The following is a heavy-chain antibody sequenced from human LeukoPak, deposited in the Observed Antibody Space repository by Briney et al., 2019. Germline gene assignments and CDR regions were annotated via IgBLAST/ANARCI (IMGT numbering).Heavy chain of an antibody. CDR1: GFTFDNYV. J-gene: IGHJ4*02. V-gene: IGHV3-23*01. Sequence: PGGSLRLSCAASGFTFDNYVMNWVRQAPGKGLEWVSAISGSGGSTYYADSVKGRFTISRDNSKNTLYLQMNSLRAEDTAVYYCAYCGGDCYSRGYYFDYWGQGTLVTVSS. CDR2: ISGSGGST. D-gene: IGHD2-21*01. CDR3: AYCGGDCYSRGYYFDY.